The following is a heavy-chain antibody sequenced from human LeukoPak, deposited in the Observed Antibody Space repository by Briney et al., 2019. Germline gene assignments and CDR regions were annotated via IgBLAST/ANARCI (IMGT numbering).Heavy chain of an antibody. CDR1: GYSFTSYW. CDR3: ARQGLTMVRGAYAAFDI. Sequence: GESLKTSCKGSGYSFTSYWIGWVRQMPGKGLEWIGIIYPGDSDTRYSPSFQGQVTISADKSISTAYLQWSSLKASDTAMYYCARQGLTMVRGAYAAFDIWGQGTMVTVSS. V-gene: IGHV5-51*01. J-gene: IGHJ3*02. D-gene: IGHD3-10*01. CDR2: IYPGDSDT.